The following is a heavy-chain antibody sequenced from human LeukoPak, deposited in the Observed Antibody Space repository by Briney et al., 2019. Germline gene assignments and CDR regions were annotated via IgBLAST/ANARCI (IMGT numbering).Heavy chain of an antibody. V-gene: IGHV4-59*01. J-gene: IGHJ4*02. CDR1: GASIRNYY. Sequence: PSETLSLTCTVSGASIRNYYWSWIRQAPGKGLEWIGFISYSGYTSYSPSLKSRVAISVDTSKSQFSLRLSSMTAADTGIYYCARGRNDNGGMFFDSWAQGTLVTVSS. CDR2: ISYSGYT. D-gene: IGHD4-23*01. CDR3: ARGRNDNGGMFFDS.